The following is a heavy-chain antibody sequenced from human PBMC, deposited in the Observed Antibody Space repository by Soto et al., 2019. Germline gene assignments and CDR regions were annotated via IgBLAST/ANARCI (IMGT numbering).Heavy chain of an antibody. D-gene: IGHD3-9*01. CDR3: ARDGADILTGYYYYYGMDV. CDR1: GFTFSSYS. Sequence: PGGSLRLSCAASGFTFSSYSMNWVRQAPGKGLEWVSSISSSSYIYYADSVKGRFTISRDNAKNSLYLQMNSLRAEDTAVYYCARDGADILTGYYYYYGMDVWGQGTTVTV. J-gene: IGHJ6*02. V-gene: IGHV3-21*01. CDR2: ISSSSYI.